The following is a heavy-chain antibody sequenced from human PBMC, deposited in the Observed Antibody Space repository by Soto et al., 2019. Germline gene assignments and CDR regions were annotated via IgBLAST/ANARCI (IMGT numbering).Heavy chain of an antibody. Sequence: GESLKISCKGSGYSFTSYWIGWVRQIPWKGLEWMGIIYPGDSDTRYSPSFQGQVTISADKSISTAYLQWSSLKASDTAMYYCARSNCSSTSCYAPGAFDIWGQGTMVTVSS. V-gene: IGHV5-51*01. CDR1: GYSFTSYW. J-gene: IGHJ3*02. D-gene: IGHD2-2*01. CDR2: IYPGDSDT. CDR3: ARSNCSSTSCYAPGAFDI.